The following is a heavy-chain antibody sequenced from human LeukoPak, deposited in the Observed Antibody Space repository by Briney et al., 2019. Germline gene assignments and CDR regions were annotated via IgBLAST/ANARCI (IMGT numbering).Heavy chain of an antibody. D-gene: IGHD2-2*01. Sequence: ASVKVSCKASGYTFTGYYMHWVRQAPGQGLEWMGWINPNSGGTNYAQKFQGRVTMTRDTSISTAYMELSRLRSDDTAVYYCARACSSTSCWFDYWGQGTLVTVSS. CDR2: INPNSGGT. CDR3: ARACSSTSCWFDY. V-gene: IGHV1-2*02. CDR1: GYTFTGYY. J-gene: IGHJ4*02.